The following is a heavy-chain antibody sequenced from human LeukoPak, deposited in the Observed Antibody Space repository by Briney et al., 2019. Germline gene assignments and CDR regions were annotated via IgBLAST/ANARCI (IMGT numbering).Heavy chain of an antibody. J-gene: IGHJ5*02. Sequence: GGSLRLSCAASVFPFSKNWMSWVRQAPGKGLEWVANIKQDGSEKYYVDSVKGRFTISRDNAKNSLYLQMNSLRAEDTAVYYCTKSNWFDPWGQGTLVIVSS. CDR3: TKSNWFDP. CDR2: IKQDGSEK. V-gene: IGHV3-7*03. CDR1: VFPFSKNW.